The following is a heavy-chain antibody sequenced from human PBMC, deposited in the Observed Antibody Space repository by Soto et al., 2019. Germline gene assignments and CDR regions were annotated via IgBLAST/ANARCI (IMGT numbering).Heavy chain of an antibody. J-gene: IGHJ6*02. D-gene: IGHD3-3*01. V-gene: IGHV3-30*18. CDR1: GFTFSSYG. CDR2: ISYDGSNK. Sequence: LRLSCAASGFTFSSYGMHWVRQAPGKGLEWVAVISYDGSNKYYADSVKGRFTISRDNSKNTLYLQMNSLRAEDTAVYYCAKDYDFWSGYPTYYYGMDVWGQGTTVTVSS. CDR3: AKDYDFWSGYPTYYYGMDV.